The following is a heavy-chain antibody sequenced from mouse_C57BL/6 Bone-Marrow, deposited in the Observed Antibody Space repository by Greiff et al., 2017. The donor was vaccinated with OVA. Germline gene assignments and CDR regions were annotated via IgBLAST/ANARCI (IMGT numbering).Heavy chain of an antibody. D-gene: IGHD1-1*01. J-gene: IGHJ3*01. V-gene: IGHV1-66*01. CDR2: IYPGSGNT. CDR3: ARERGYYYRFAY. CDR1: GYSFTSYY. Sequence: QVHVKQSGPELVKPGASVKISCKASGYSFTSYYIHWVKQRPGQGLEWIGWIYPGSGNTKYNEKFKGKATLTADTSSSTAYMQLSSLTSEDSAVYYCARERGYYYRFAYWGQGTLVTVSA.